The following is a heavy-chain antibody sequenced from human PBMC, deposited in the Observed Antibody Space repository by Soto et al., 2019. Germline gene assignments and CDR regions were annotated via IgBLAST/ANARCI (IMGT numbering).Heavy chain of an antibody. CDR1: GFTFSSYA. J-gene: IGHJ6*02. CDR2: ISGSGGST. Sequence: GGSLRLSCAASGFTFSSYAMSWVRQAPGKGLEWVSAISGSGGSTYYADSVKGRFTISRDNSKNTLYLQMNSLRAEDTAVYYCAKLGMVRGVITKYGMDVWGQGTTVTVSS. D-gene: IGHD3-10*01. CDR3: AKLGMVRGVITKYGMDV. V-gene: IGHV3-23*01.